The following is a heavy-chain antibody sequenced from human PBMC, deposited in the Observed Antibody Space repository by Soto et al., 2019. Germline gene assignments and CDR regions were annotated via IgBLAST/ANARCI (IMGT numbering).Heavy chain of an antibody. CDR3: ARARYCSSTSYYRYYFDY. D-gene: IGHD2-2*01. CDR2: INHSGST. V-gene: IGHV4-34*01. Sequence: PSETLSLTCAVYGGSFSGYYWSWIRQPPGKGLEWIGEINHSGSTNYNPSLKSRVTISVDTSKNQFSLKLSSVTAADTAVYYCARARYCSSTSYYRYYFDYWGQGTLVTVSS. J-gene: IGHJ4*02. CDR1: GGSFSGYY.